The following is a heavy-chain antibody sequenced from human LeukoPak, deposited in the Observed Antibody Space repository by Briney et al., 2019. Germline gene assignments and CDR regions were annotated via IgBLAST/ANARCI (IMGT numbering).Heavy chain of an antibody. J-gene: IGHJ6*03. CDR3: ARGLVYYYYYMDV. V-gene: IGHV3-33*01. Sequence: GGSLRLSCAASGFTFSSYGMHWVRQAPGKGLEWVAVIWYDGSNKYYADSVKGRFTISRDNSKNTLYLQMNSLRAEDTAVYYCARGLVYYYYYMDVWGKGTTVTVSS. CDR1: GFTFSSYG. CDR2: IWYDGSNK.